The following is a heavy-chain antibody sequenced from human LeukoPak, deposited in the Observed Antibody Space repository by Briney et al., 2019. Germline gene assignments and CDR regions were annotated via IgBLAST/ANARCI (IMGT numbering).Heavy chain of an antibody. CDR1: GFTFSNAW. CDR2: IKSKTDGETT. V-gene: IGHV3-15*01. Sequence: GSLRLSCAASGFTFSNAWMSWVRQAPGKGLEWVGRIKSKTDGETTDYAAPVKGRFTISRDDSKNTLYLQMNSLKTEDTAVYYCTTVLVGATIGMIDYWGQGTLVTVSS. CDR3: TTVLVGATIGMIDY. J-gene: IGHJ4*02. D-gene: IGHD1-26*01.